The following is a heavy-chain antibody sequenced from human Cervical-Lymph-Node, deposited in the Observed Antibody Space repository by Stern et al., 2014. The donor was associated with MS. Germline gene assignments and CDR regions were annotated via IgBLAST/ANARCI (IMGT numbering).Heavy chain of an antibody. CDR2: INEDGRIT. CDR3: ARDLAGRDDF. V-gene: IGHV3-74*01. Sequence: EVQLVESGGGLVQPGGSLRLSCAASGFTFSTYWMHWVRQAPGKGLVWASRINEDGRITNYADSVKGRFTISRDSAKNTLYLQMTGLRAEDTAVYYCARDLAGRDDFWGQGTLVTVS. CDR1: GFTFSTYW. J-gene: IGHJ4*02.